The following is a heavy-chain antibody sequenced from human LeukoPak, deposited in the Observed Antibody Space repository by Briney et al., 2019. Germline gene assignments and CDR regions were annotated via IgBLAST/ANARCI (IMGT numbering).Heavy chain of an antibody. CDR3: ARSAGMGPSEVINYYYYGMDV. CDR2: INPNSGGT. Sequence: AASVKVSCKASGYTFTGYDMHWVRQAPGQGLEWMGWINPNSGGTDYAQKFQGRVTMTRDTSISTVYMELSRLRSDDTAVYYCARSAGMGPSEVINYYYYGMDVWGQGTTVTVSS. CDR1: GYTFTGYD. V-gene: IGHV1-2*02. D-gene: IGHD2/OR15-2a*01. J-gene: IGHJ6*02.